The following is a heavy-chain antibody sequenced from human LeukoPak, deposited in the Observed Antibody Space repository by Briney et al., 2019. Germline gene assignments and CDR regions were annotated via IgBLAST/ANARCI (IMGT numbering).Heavy chain of an antibody. CDR2: IKSSNT. D-gene: IGHD3-16*01. CDR3: ARVPDWTYVPDY. V-gene: IGHV4-61*02. Sequence: RSETLSLTCTVSGGSISSDRFYWTWVRQPAGKGLEWIGRIKSSNTNYNPSLKSRVSISLDTSTNQFSLKLSSLTAADTAVYYCARVPDWTYVPDYWGQGTLVTV. J-gene: IGHJ4*02. CDR1: GGSISSDRFY.